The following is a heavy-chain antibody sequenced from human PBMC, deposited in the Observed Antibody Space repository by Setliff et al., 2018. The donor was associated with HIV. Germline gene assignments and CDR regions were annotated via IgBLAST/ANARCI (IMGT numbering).Heavy chain of an antibody. J-gene: IGHJ3*02. V-gene: IGHV3-53*01. Sequence: PGGSLRLSCEASGFKFNTYSMNWIRQAPGKGLEWVSTLYSAGTSYFAGSVAGRFTISRDTSKNTLYLQMNSLRAEDTAIYYCASTDTSNYDAFDIWGPGTMVTVSS. D-gene: IGHD4-4*01. CDR3: ASTDTSNYDAFDI. CDR1: GFKFNTYS. CDR2: LYSAGTS.